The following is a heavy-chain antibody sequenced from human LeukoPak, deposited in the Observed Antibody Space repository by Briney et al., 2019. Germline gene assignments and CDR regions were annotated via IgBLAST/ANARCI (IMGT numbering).Heavy chain of an antibody. V-gene: IGHV4-34*01. CDR2: VNHSGST. Sequence: SETLSLTCAVYGGSFSGYYWSWIRQPPGKGLEWIGEVNHSGSTNYNPSLKSRVTISVDTSKNQFSLKLSSVTAADTAVYYCARGAVFGGYQATETVFITENLDFDYWGQGTLVTVSS. J-gene: IGHJ4*02. CDR1: GGSFSGYY. CDR3: ARGAVFGGYQATETVFITENLDFDY. D-gene: IGHD3-22*01.